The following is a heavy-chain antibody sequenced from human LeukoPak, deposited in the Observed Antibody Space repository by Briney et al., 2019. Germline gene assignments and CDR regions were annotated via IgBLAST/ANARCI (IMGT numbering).Heavy chain of an antibody. CDR2: IRYDGSNK. CDR3: AKDTSGSYYDYGY. Sequence: GGSLRLSCAASGFTFSSYAMSWVRQAPGKGLEWVALIRYDGSNKYYADSAKGRFTISRDNSKNTLYLQMNSLRAEDTAVYYCAKDTSGSYYDYGYWGQGTLVTVSS. D-gene: IGHD1-26*01. CDR1: GFTFSSYA. J-gene: IGHJ4*02. V-gene: IGHV3-30*02.